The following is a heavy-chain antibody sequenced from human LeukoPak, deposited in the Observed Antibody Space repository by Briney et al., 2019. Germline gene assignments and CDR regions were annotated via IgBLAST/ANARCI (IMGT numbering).Heavy chain of an antibody. Sequence: GGSLRLSCAASGFTFSSYWMSWVRQAPGKGLEWVANIKQDGSEKYYVDSVKGRFTISRDNAKNSLYLQMNSLRAEDTAVYYCARDFVGYSSSSDRSYYYYGMDVWGQGTTVTVSS. V-gene: IGHV3-7*01. CDR3: ARDFVGYSSSSDRSYYYYGMDV. CDR1: GFTFSSYW. CDR2: IKQDGSEK. J-gene: IGHJ6*02. D-gene: IGHD6-6*01.